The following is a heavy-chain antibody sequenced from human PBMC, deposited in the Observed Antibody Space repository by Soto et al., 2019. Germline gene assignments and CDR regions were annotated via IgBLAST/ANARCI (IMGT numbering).Heavy chain of an antibody. Sequence: EVQLLESGGRLVQPGGSLRFSCAASGFIFSTDALNWVRQAPGKGLEWVSGISGSGDNTYYADSVKGRFTISRDNSKNTLYLQMNYVRVEDTAVYYCAKSPRRGYEPPWDYWRQGTLVTVSS. CDR1: GFIFSTDA. V-gene: IGHV3-23*01. CDR3: AKSPRRGYEPPWDY. J-gene: IGHJ4*02. D-gene: IGHD2-2*01. CDR2: ISGSGDNT.